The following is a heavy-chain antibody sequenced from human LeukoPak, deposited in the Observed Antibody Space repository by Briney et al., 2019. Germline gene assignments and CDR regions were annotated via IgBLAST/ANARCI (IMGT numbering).Heavy chain of an antibody. Sequence: SVKVSCKASGFTFTSSAVQWVRQARGQRLEWIGWIVVGSGNTNYAQKFQERVTITRDMSTSTAYMELSSLRSEDTAVYYCAADLGGSYRYYFDYWGQGTLVTVSS. J-gene: IGHJ4*02. CDR1: GFTFTSSA. CDR3: AADLGGSYRYYFDY. D-gene: IGHD1-26*01. V-gene: IGHV1-58*01. CDR2: IVVGSGNT.